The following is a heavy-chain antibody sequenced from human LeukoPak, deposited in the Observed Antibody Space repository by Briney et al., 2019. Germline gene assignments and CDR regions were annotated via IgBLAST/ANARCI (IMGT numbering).Heavy chain of an antibody. V-gene: IGHV4-61*01. CDR1: GGSVSSGSRY. Sequence: SETLSLTCTVSGGSVSSGSRYWSWIRQPPGKGLEWIGYIYYSGSTNYNPSPKSRVTISVDTSKNQFSLELRSVTAADTAVYYCARVRETFDYWGQGTLVTVSS. J-gene: IGHJ4*02. D-gene: IGHD1-26*01. CDR2: IYYSGST. CDR3: ARVRETFDY.